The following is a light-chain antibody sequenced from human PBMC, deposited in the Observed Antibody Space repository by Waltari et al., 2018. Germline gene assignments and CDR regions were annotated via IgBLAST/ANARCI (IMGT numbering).Light chain of an antibody. J-gene: IGKJ1*01. CDR2: AAS. Sequence: DIQMTQSPSSLSASVGDRVPITCRASQSISSYLYWYQQKPGKGPKLLIFAASSLESGVPSRFSGSGSGTDFTLTITSLQPEDFATYYCQQSHSAPRTFGQGTKVEIK. V-gene: IGKV1-39*01. CDR3: QQSHSAPRT. CDR1: QSISSY.